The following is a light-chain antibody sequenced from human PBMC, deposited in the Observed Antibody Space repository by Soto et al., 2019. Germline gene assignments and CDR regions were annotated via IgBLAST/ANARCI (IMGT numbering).Light chain of an antibody. CDR2: DVS. Sequence: QSALTQPRSVSGSPGQSVTISCTGTSSDVGGYNYVSWYQQHPGKAPKLMIYDVSKRPSGVPDRFSSSKSGNTASLTISGLQAEDEADYCCSSYAGTYTYVVFGGGTKLTVL. V-gene: IGLV2-11*01. CDR3: SSYAGTYTYVV. CDR1: SSDVGGYNY. J-gene: IGLJ2*01.